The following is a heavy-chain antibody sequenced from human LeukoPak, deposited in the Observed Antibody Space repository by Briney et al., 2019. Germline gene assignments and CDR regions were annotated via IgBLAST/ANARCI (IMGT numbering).Heavy chain of an antibody. V-gene: IGHV1-18*01. CDR2: ISAYNGNT. Sequence: ASVKFSCRASGYTFTSYGISWVRQAPGQGLEWMGWISAYNGNTNYAQKLQGRVTMTTDTSTSTAYMELRSLRSDDTAVYYCARDRYSSSWYREHFDYWGQGTLVTVSS. D-gene: IGHD6-13*01. CDR1: GYTFTSYG. CDR3: ARDRYSSSWYREHFDY. J-gene: IGHJ4*02.